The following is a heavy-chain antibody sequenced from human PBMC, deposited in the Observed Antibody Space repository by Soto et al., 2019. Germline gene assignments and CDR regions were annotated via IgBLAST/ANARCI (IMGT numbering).Heavy chain of an antibody. Sequence: GASVKVSCKASGYTFTSYYMHWVRQAPGQGLEWMGIINPSGGSTSYAQKFQGRVTMTRDTSTSTVYMELSSLRSEDAAVYYCARTPAYYYDSSGYWPFDYWGQGTLVTVSS. CDR3: ARTPAYYYDSSGYWPFDY. D-gene: IGHD3-22*01. V-gene: IGHV1-46*01. CDR2: INPSGGST. CDR1: GYTFTSYY. J-gene: IGHJ4*02.